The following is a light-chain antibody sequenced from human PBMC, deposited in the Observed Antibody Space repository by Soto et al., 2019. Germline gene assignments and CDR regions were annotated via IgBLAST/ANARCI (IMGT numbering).Light chain of an antibody. V-gene: IGKV3-11*01. CDR3: QQRSNWLT. J-gene: IGKJ4*01. CDR1: QSLSSY. Sequence: TLSLSPGERATLSCRASQSLSSYLAWYQQKPGQAPRLLIYDASNRATGIPARFSGSGSGTDFTLTISSLEPEDFAVYYCQQRSNWLTFGGGTKVDIK. CDR2: DAS.